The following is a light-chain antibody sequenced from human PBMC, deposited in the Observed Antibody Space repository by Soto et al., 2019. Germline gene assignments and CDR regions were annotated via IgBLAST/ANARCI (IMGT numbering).Light chain of an antibody. Sequence: QLVLTQSPSASASLGASVKLTCTLSSGHSSNAIGWHQQRPQKGHRYLMKLKSDGSHTKGDRIPDRFSGSSSGTERHLTISSLQFEDEADYYCQTWGTGIQGVFGGGTKLTVL. CDR3: QTWGTGIQGV. CDR2: LKSDGSH. V-gene: IGLV4-69*01. CDR1: SGHSSNA. J-gene: IGLJ3*02.